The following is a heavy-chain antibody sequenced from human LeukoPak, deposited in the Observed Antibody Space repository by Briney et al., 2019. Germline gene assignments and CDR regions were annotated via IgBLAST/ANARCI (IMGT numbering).Heavy chain of an antibody. CDR3: AVKDRGYSYGYASV. CDR2: ISGSGGST. V-gene: IGHV3-23*01. CDR1: GFTFSSYA. D-gene: IGHD5-18*01. Sequence: GGSLRLSCAASGFTFSSYAMSWVRQAPGKGLEWVSAISGSGGSTYYADSVKGRSTISRDNSKNTLYLQMNSLKAEDTAVYYCAVKDRGYSYGYASVWGQGTLVTVSS. J-gene: IGHJ4*02.